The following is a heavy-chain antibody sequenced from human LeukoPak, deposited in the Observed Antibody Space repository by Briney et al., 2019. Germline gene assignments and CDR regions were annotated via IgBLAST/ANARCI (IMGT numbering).Heavy chain of an antibody. D-gene: IGHD5-12*01. CDR2: IYYSGST. J-gene: IGHJ3*02. CDR1: GGSISSGGYY. CDR3: ARRSIVATIWDAFDI. V-gene: IGHV4-31*03. Sequence: SQTLPLTCTVSGGSISSGGYYWSWIRQHPGKGLEWIGYIYYSGSTYYNPSLKSRVTISVDTSKNQFSLKLSSVTAADTAVYYCARRSIVATIWDAFDIWGQGTMVTVSS.